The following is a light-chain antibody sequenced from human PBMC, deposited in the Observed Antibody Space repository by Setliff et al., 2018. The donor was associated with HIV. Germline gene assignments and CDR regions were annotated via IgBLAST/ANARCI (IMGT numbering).Light chain of an antibody. CDR1: SSDVGAYNY. CDR2: DVS. CDR3: TSYTSSDTYV. Sequence: QSALTQPRSVSGSPGQSVTLSCTGSSSDVGAYNYVSWYQQYPGKAPKLIIYDVSKRPSGVPDRFSGSKSGDTASLTISGLQSEDEADYYCTSYTSSDTYVFGTGTKVTVL. J-gene: IGLJ1*01. V-gene: IGLV2-11*01.